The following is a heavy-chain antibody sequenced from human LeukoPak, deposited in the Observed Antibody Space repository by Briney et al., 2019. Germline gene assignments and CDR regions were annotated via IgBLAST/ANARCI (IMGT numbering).Heavy chain of an antibody. CDR3: ARGPKNSGSSFDP. V-gene: IGHV4-30-4*08. CDR1: GGSISSGNYY. J-gene: IGHJ5*02. D-gene: IGHD1-7*01. CDR2: IYYSGST. Sequence: SETLSLTCSVSGGSISSGNYYWPWVRQPPETGLEWVGYIYYSGSTYYNPSLKSRINISVDTSKNQFSLKLSSVTAADNAVYYCARGPKNSGSSFDPWGQGTLVTVSS.